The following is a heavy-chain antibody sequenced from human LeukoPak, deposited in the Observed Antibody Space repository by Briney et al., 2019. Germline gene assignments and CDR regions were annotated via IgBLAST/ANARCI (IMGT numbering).Heavy chain of an antibody. CDR1: GYTFTSYD. D-gene: IGHD3-10*01. J-gene: IGHJ6*03. CDR2: MNLNSGNT. CDR3: ARGPYSGTYYYYYYMDV. V-gene: IGHV1-8*01. Sequence: ASVKVSCKASGYTFTSYDINWVRQATGQGLEWMGWMNLNSGNTGYAQKFQGRVTMTRNTSISTAYMELSSLRSEDTAVYYCARGPYSGTYYYYYYMDVWGKGTTVTISS.